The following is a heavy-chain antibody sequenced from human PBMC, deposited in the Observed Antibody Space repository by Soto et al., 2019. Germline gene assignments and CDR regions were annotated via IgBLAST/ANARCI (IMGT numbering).Heavy chain of an antibody. V-gene: IGHV3-23*01. Sequence: VQLLESGGGLVQPGGSLRLSCEASGFTFSNRAMSWVRQAPGKGLEWVSVITGSGDTTHYADSVRGRFTTSRDNSKNTMYLQINSLRTEDTAIYYCAKTGVYLGTSWYECYWGQGTLVTVSS. CDR3: AKTGVYLGTSWYECY. D-gene: IGHD6-13*01. CDR2: ITGSGDTT. CDR1: GFTFSNRA. J-gene: IGHJ4*02.